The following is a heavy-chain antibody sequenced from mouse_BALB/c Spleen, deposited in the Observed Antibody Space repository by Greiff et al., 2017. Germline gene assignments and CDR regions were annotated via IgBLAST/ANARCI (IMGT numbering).Heavy chain of an antibody. CDR3: ARDAYYYEGRGYFDV. D-gene: IGHD1-1*01. CDR2: ISYDGSN. Sequence: EVQLVESGPGLVKPSQSLSLTCSVTGYSFTSGYYRNWIRQFPGNKLEWMGYISYDGSNNYNPTHKNRISITRDTSKNQFFLKLNSMTTEDTATYYCARDAYYYEGRGYFDVWGAGTTVTVSS. V-gene: IGHV3-6*02. J-gene: IGHJ1*01. CDR1: GYSFTSGYY.